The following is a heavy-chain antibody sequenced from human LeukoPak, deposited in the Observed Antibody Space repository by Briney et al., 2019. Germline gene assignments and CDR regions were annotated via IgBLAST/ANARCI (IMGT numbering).Heavy chain of an antibody. D-gene: IGHD3-22*01. CDR3: ARGGSSGYYPHD. J-gene: IGHJ4*02. V-gene: IGHV3-48*02. CDR1: GFIFSPYS. CDR2: ISGSSSTI. Sequence: GGSLRLSCAASGFIFSPYSMICVRQAPGKGLEWVSYISGSSSTIHSADSVKGRFTISRDNAKNSVYLQMNSLRDEDTAVYYCARGGSSGYYPHDWGQGTLVTVSS.